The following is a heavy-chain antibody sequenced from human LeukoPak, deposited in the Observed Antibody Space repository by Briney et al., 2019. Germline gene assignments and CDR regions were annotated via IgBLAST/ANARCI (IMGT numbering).Heavy chain of an antibody. Sequence: SETLSLTCAVYGGSFSGFYWSWVRQPPGKGLEWIGEINHSGSATYNPSLKSRVTISVDTSKNHFSLNLSSVTAADTAVYYCARVGTMTKVLVWGQGTLVTVSS. V-gene: IGHV4-34*01. J-gene: IGHJ4*02. CDR1: GGSFSGFY. CDR2: INHSGSA. D-gene: IGHD4/OR15-4a*01. CDR3: ARVGTMTKVLV.